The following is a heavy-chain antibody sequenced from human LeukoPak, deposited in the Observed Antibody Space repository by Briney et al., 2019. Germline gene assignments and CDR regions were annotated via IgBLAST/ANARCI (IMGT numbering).Heavy chain of an antibody. CDR2: ISYDGSNK. CDR1: GFTFSSYA. CDR3: ARAFSSLDSSSWGDFDY. V-gene: IGHV3-30*04. Sequence: PAESLTLSCAASGFTFSSYAMHWVRQAPGKGLEWVAVISYDGSNKYYADSEKGRFTISRDNSKTTLYLQMNSLRAEDAAVYYGARAFSSLDSSSWGDFDYWGQGTLVTVSS. J-gene: IGHJ4*02. D-gene: IGHD6-13*01.